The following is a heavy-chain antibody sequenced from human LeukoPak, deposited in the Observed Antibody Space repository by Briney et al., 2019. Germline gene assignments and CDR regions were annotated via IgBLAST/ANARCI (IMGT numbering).Heavy chain of an antibody. J-gene: IGHJ6*02. CDR3: ARDYSGYSSSWYIGMDV. D-gene: IGHD6-13*01. CDR2: ISSSGSTI. CDR1: GFTFSSYE. Sequence: GGPLRLSCAASGFTFSSYEMSWVRQAPGKGLEWVSYISSSGSTIYYADSVKGRFTISRDNARNSLYLQMNSLRAEDTAVYYCARDYSGYSSSWYIGMDVWGQGTTVTVSS. V-gene: IGHV3-48*03.